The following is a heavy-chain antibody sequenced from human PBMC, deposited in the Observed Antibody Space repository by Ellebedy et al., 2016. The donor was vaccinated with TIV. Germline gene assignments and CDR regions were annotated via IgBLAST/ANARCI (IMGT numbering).Heavy chain of an antibody. V-gene: IGHV3-7*02. CDR2: IKEDGSEK. D-gene: IGHD6-6*01. Sequence: GESLKISXAASGFTFSMYWMGWVRQAPGKGLGWVANIKEDGSEKNYVDSVKGRFTISRDNAQNSLYLQMNSLRAEDTAVYYCVSQYGRPQNYWGQGTLVTVSS. CDR1: GFTFSMYW. J-gene: IGHJ4*02. CDR3: VSQYGRPQNY.